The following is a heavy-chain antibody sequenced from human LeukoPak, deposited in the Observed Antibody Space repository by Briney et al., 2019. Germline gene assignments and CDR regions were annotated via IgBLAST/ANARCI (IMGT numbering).Heavy chain of an antibody. CDR1: GFTFSSYW. D-gene: IGHD5-24*01. Sequence: GGSLRLSCAASGFTFSSYWMSWVRQAPGKGLEWVANIKQDGSEKYYVDSVRGRSTISRDNAKNSLFLQMNSLRAEDTAVYYCARGDGPYSYYYYGMDVWGQGTTVTVSS. CDR2: IKQDGSEK. CDR3: ARGDGPYSYYYYGMDV. V-gene: IGHV3-7*01. J-gene: IGHJ6*02.